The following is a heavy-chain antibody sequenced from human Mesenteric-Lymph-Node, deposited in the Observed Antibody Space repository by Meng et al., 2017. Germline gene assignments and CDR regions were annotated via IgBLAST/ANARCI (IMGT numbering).Heavy chain of an antibody. J-gene: IGHJ4*02. D-gene: IGHD4-17*01. Sequence: GGSLRLSCAASGFTFSRYWMTWVRQAPGKGLEWVSSISSSSSYIYYADSVKGRFTISRDNAKNSLYLQMNSLRAEDTAVYYCARAVTVTTFNYWGQGTLVTVSS. V-gene: IGHV3-21*01. CDR3: ARAVTVTTFNY. CDR2: ISSSSSYI. CDR1: GFTFSRYW.